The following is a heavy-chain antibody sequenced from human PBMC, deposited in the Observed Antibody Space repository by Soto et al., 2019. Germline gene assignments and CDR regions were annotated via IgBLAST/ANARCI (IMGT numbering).Heavy chain of an antibody. D-gene: IGHD2-2*02. CDR2: ISGSGGST. CDR1: GFTFSSYA. CDR3: AKWELGYCSSTSCYKGQYYYYMDV. Sequence: EVQLLESGGGLVQPGGSLRLSCAASGFTFSSYAMSWVRQAPGKGLEWVSAISGSGGSTYYADSVKGRFTISRYNSKNTLYLQMNSLRAEDTAVYYCAKWELGYCSSTSCYKGQYYYYMDVWGKGTTVTVSS. J-gene: IGHJ6*03. V-gene: IGHV3-23*01.